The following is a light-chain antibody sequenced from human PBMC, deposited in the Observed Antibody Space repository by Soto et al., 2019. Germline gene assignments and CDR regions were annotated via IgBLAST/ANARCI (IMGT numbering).Light chain of an antibody. CDR3: SSHTSSSAVV. CDR2: DVS. J-gene: IGLJ2*01. CDR1: SSDVGGYNY. Sequence: QSALTQPASVSGSPGQSITISCTGTSSDVGGYNYVSWYQQHPGKAPKLMIYDVSNRPSGVSNRFSGSKSGHTASLTISGLXAXXXADYYCSSHTSSSAVVFGGGTKLTVL. V-gene: IGLV2-14*01.